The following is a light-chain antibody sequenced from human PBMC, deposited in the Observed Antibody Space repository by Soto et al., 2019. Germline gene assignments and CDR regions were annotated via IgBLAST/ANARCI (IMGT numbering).Light chain of an antibody. CDR3: QQSNSDPWT. CDR2: MAS. J-gene: IGKJ1*01. CDR1: QSISPY. Sequence: GDRVTITCRASQSISPYLAWYQQKPGKAPKLLIYMASSLQSGVPSRFSGSGSGTEFTLTISSLQPDDFATYYCQQSNSDPWTFGQGTQVDIK. V-gene: IGKV1-5*03.